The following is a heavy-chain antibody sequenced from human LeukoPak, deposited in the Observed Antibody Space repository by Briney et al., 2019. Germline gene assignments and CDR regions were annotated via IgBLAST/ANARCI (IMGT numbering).Heavy chain of an antibody. V-gene: IGHV3-30*02. CDR3: AKDGRAAGASLYYFDY. CDR2: IRYDGSNE. Sequence: PGGSLRLSCAASGFTFTRYDMYWVRQAADKRLEWVASIRYDGSNEYYVDSVRGRFTISRDNSNNTLYLQMNSLRGDDTAVYYCAKDGRAAGASLYYFDYWGQGTLVTVSS. D-gene: IGHD1-26*01. J-gene: IGHJ4*02. CDR1: GFTFTRYD.